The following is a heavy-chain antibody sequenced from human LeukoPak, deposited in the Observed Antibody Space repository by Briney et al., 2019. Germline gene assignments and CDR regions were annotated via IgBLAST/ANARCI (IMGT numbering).Heavy chain of an antibody. V-gene: IGHV4-59*01. CDR2: IYYSGST. CDR1: GASISSYY. Sequence: SETLSLTCTVSGASISSYYWSWIRQPPGERLGWLGYIYYSGSTNYNPSLKSRVTISVDTSKNQFSLKLSSVTAADTAVYYCARSSGPYYYYGMDVWGQGTTVTVSS. J-gene: IGHJ6*02. CDR3: ARSSGPYYYYGMDV. D-gene: IGHD6-19*01.